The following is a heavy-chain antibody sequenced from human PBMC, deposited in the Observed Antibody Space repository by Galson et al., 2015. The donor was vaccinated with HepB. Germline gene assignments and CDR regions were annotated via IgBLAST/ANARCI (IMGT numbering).Heavy chain of an antibody. CDR2: IYYSGST. D-gene: IGHD3-10*01. V-gene: IGHV4-61*01. CDR3: ARDSHRDDAFDI. CDR1: GGSVSSGSYY. Sequence: SETLSLTCTVSGGSVSSGSYYWSWIRQPPGKGLEWIGYIYYSGSTNYNPSLKSRVTISVDTSKNQFSLKLSSVTAADTAVYYCARDSHRDDAFDIWGQGTMVTVSS. J-gene: IGHJ3*02.